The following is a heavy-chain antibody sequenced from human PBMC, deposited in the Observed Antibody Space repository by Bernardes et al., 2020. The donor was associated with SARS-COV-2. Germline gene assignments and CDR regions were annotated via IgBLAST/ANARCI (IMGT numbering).Heavy chain of an antibody. D-gene: IGHD3-22*01. J-gene: IGHJ3*02. Sequence: ASVKVSCKASGYTFTGYYIHWVRQAPGQGLEWMGWINPNSGGTDYAQKFQGRVTMTRDTSISTAYMELSRLRSDDTAVYYCASYYYDSSGYFGDAFDIWGQGTVVTVSS. CDR1: GYTFTGYY. CDR3: ASYYYDSSGYFGDAFDI. CDR2: INPNSGGT. V-gene: IGHV1-2*02.